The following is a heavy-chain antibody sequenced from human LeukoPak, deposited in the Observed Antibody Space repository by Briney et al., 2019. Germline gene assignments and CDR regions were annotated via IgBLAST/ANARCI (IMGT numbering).Heavy chain of an antibody. CDR3: VSDWDGY. CDR2: ISYDGSNK. D-gene: IGHD1-26*01. Sequence: PGRTLRLSCAASGFTFSSYAMHWVRQAPGKGLEWVAVISYDGSNKYYADSVKGRFTISRVNSNNMLYLQMNSLRAEDSALYYCVSDWDGYWGQGTLVTVSS. V-gene: IGHV3-30*04. J-gene: IGHJ4*02. CDR1: GFTFSSYA.